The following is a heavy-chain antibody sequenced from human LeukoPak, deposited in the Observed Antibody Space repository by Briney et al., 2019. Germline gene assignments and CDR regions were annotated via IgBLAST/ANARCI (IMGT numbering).Heavy chain of an antibody. CDR3: ASTRGYSYGLTDY. CDR1: GGSFSGYY. J-gene: IGHJ4*02. D-gene: IGHD5-18*01. V-gene: IGHV4-34*01. CDR2: INHSGST. Sequence: SETLSLTCAVYGGSFSGYYWSWIRQPPGKGLEWIGEINHSGSTNYNPSLKSRVTISIDTPKNQFSLKLSSVTAADTAVYYCASTRGYSYGLTDYWGQGTLVTVSS.